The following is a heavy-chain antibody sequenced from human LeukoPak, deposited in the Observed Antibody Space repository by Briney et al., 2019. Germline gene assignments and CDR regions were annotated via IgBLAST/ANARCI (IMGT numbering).Heavy chain of an antibody. J-gene: IGHJ4*02. Sequence: PSETLSLTCTVSGGSISSSSYYWGWIRQPPGKGLEWIGYIYYSGSTNYNPSLKSRVTISVDTSKNQFSLKLSSVTAADTAVYYCARTTYYYDSSGYIPINYFDYWGQGTLVTVSS. CDR1: GGSISSSSYY. CDR3: ARTTYYYDSSGYIPINYFDY. D-gene: IGHD3-22*01. V-gene: IGHV4-61*05. CDR2: IYYSGST.